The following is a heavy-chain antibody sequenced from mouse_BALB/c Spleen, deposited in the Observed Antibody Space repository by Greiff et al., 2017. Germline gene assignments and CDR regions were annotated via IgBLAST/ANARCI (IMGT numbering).Heavy chain of an antibody. CDR2: IWGDGST. D-gene: IGHD2-12*01. CDR3: ARDYDVGYFDV. J-gene: IGHJ1*01. V-gene: IGHV2-6-7*01. CDR1: GFSLTGYG. Sequence: VQRVESGPGLVAPSQSLSITCTVSGFSLTGYGVNWVRQPPGKGLEWLGMIWGDGSTDYNSALKSRLSISKDNSKSQVFLKMNSLQTDDTAGYYCARDYDVGYFDVWGAGTTVTVSS.